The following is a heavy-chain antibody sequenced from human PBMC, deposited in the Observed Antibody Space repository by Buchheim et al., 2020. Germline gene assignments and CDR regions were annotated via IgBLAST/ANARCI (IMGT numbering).Heavy chain of an antibody. CDR1: GFTFSLYN. CDR3: ARDDRNGWYVDDY. Sequence: EVQLVESGGGLVKPGGSLRLSCAASGFTFSLYNMNWVRQAPGKGLEWVSLISSDSGYIRYADSVKGRFTVFRDNARNSLYLQMNSLRAEDTAMYYCARDDRNGWYVDDYWGQGTL. CDR2: ISSDSGYI. D-gene: IGHD6-19*01. J-gene: IGHJ4*02. V-gene: IGHV3-21*01.